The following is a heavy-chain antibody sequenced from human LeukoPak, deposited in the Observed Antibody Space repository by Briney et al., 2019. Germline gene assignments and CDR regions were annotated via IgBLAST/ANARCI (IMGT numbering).Heavy chain of an antibody. V-gene: IGHV3-30*18. CDR1: GFTFNNYG. Sequence: QTGKSLRLSCAASGFTFNNYGMHWVSQAPGKGLEWVAVISYDGRNIHYPDSVKGRFTISRDISTDTLWLQMDSLRTEDTAVYYCAKGPLRGTAAAIDYWGQGTLVTVSS. D-gene: IGHD2-2*01. CDR3: AKGPLRGTAAAIDY. CDR2: ISYDGRNI. J-gene: IGHJ4*02.